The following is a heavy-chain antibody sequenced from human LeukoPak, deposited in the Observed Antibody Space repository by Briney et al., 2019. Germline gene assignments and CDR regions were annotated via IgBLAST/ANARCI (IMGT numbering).Heavy chain of an antibody. Sequence: ASVKFSCKVSSYSFTSYGVSWVRQAPGQGLEWMGWIRAFNGDTNYAQKFQGRVTMTTDASTSTVYMELSSLRSEDTAVYYCASSSSSWYFDYWGQGTLVTVSS. CDR2: IRAFNGDT. V-gene: IGHV1-18*01. J-gene: IGHJ4*02. CDR3: ASSSSSWYFDY. D-gene: IGHD6-13*01. CDR1: SYSFTSYG.